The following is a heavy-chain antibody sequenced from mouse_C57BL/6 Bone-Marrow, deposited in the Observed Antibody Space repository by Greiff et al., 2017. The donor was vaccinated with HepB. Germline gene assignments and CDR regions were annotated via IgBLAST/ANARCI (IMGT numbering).Heavy chain of an antibody. V-gene: IGHV1-52*01. CDR2: IDPSDSET. J-gene: IGHJ4*01. CDR1: GYTFTSYW. Sequence: QVQLQQPGAELVRPGSSVKLSCKASGYTFTSYWMHWVKQRPIQGLEWIGNIDPSDSETHYNQKFKDKATLTVDKSSSTAYMQLSSLTSEDSAVYYWARSGAIYYDYDGGMDYWGQGTSVTVSS. D-gene: IGHD2-4*01. CDR3: ARSGAIYYDYDGGMDY.